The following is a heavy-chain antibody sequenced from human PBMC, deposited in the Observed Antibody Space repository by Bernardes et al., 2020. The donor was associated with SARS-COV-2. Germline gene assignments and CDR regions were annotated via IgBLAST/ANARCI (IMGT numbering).Heavy chain of an antibody. CDR2: VSWNSGSI. D-gene: IGHD3-10*01. CDR3: AKGLYGSGSSPFDY. J-gene: IGHJ4*02. V-gene: IGHV3-9*01. CDR1: GFTFVDYA. Sequence: GGSLRLSCAAPGFTFVDYAMHWGPPAPGEGLEWVPGVSWNSGSIGYADSVKGRFTISRDNAKNSLYLQMNSLRAEDTALYYCAKGLYGSGSSPFDYWGQGTLVTVSS.